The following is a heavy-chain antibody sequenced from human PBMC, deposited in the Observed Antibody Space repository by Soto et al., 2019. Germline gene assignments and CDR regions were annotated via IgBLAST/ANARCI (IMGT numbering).Heavy chain of an antibody. CDR2: IWYDGSNK. Sequence: GGSLRLSCAASGFTFSSYGMHWVRQAPGKGLEWVAVIWYDGSNKYYADSVKGRFTISRDNSKNTLYLQMNSLRAEDTAVYYCARESGGPEDDFWSGYGYYYYYGMDVWGQGTTVTVSS. D-gene: IGHD3-3*01. V-gene: IGHV3-33*01. CDR1: GFTFSSYG. CDR3: ARESGGPEDDFWSGYGYYYYYGMDV. J-gene: IGHJ6*02.